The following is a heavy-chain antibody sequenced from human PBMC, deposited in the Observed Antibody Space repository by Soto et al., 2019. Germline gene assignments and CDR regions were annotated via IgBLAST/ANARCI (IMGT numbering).Heavy chain of an antibody. CDR3: AKGRAYTQTFFDF. V-gene: IGHV3-23*01. Sequence: GGSLRLSCAASGFIFPTHAMSWVRQAPGKGLEWVSAITGSGGDTFYASSVKGRFTVSRDNSKNTLYLHMTSLRADDTGVYFCAKGRAYTQTFFDFWGQGTLVTVSS. CDR1: GFIFPTHA. J-gene: IGHJ4*02. D-gene: IGHD3-16*01. CDR2: ITGSGGDT.